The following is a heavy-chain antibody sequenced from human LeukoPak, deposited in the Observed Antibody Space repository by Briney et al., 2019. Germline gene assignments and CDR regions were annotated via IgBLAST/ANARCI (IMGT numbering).Heavy chain of an antibody. CDR2: IYYSGNT. CDR1: SGSISSSSYF. D-gene: IGHD2-15*01. J-gene: IGHJ6*03. CDR3: ARHRGQHPMVGYYYMDV. V-gene: IGHV4-39*01. Sequence: PSETLSLTCTVSSGSISSSSYFWGWIRQPPGKGLEWIGSIYYSGNTYYNPSLKSRVTLSVDTSKNQFSLKLTSVTAADTAVYYRARHRGQHPMVGYYYMDVWGKGTTVTISS.